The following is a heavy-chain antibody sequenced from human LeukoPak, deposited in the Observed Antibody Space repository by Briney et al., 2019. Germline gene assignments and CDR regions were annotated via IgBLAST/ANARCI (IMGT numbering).Heavy chain of an antibody. D-gene: IGHD1-7*01. CDR1: GFTFSSYA. CDR3: AKDQSASWYNWNFGFDP. J-gene: IGHJ5*02. Sequence: PGGSLRLSCAASGFTFSSYAMSWVRQAPGKGLEWVSAISGSGGSTYYADSVKGRFTISRDNSKNTLYLQMNSLRAEDTAVYYCAKDQSASWYNWNFGFDPWGQGTLVTVSS. CDR2: ISGSGGST. V-gene: IGHV3-23*01.